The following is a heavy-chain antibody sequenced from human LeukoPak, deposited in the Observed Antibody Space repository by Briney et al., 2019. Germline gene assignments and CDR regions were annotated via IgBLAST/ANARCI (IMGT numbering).Heavy chain of an antibody. Sequence: GGSLRLSCAASGFTFSSYAMSWVRQAPGKGLDWVSAISDTGNTYHADSVKGRFTISRDSSKNTLFLQMNRLRPEDAAVYYCAKAPVTTCRGAFCYPFDYWGLGTLVTVSS. V-gene: IGHV3-23*01. CDR3: AKAPVTTCRGAFCYPFDY. J-gene: IGHJ4*02. D-gene: IGHD2-15*01. CDR2: ISDTGNT. CDR1: GFTFSSYA.